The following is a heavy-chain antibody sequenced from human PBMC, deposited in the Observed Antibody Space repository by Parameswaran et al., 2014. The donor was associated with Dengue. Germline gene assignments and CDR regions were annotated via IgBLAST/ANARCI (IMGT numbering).Heavy chain of an antibody. Sequence: ASETLSLTCAVYGGSFSGYYWSWIRQPPGKGLEWIGEINHSGSTNYNPSLKSRVTISVDTSKNQFSLKLSSVTAADTAVYYCARKTTDEGFDYWGQGTLVTVSS. D-gene: IGHD1-1*01. V-gene: IGHV4-34*01. CDR2: INHSGST. J-gene: IGHJ4*02. CDR3: ARKTTDEGFDY. CDR1: GGSFSGYY.